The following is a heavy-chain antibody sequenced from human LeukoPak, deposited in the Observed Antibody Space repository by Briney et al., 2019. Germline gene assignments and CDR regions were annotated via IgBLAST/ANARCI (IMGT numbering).Heavy chain of an antibody. D-gene: IGHD3-10*01. J-gene: IGHJ4*02. CDR2: VYGSGST. Sequence: SETLSLTCIVSGGSISSNYWSWTRQSAGKGLEYIGRVYGSGSTDYSPSVKSRVTMSVDTSKNQFSLKLTSVTAADTAIYYCAREAPGSYYSPLDYWGQGTQVTVSS. CDR1: GGSISSNY. V-gene: IGHV4-4*07. CDR3: AREAPGSYYSPLDY.